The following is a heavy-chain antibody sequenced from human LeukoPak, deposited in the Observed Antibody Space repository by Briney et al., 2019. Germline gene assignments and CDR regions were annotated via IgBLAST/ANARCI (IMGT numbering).Heavy chain of an antibody. D-gene: IGHD6-13*01. Sequence: PGGSLRLSCAASGFTCRSYAMSWVRQAPGKGLEWVSAISGSGTTPFYADSVKGRFTISRDNSQNTLFLQMNSLRAEDMAVYYCAKDQGGAAAGKDYFDYWGQGTLVTVSS. V-gene: IGHV3-23*01. CDR3: AKDQGGAAAGKDYFDY. CDR1: GFTCRSYA. J-gene: IGHJ4*02. CDR2: ISGSGTTP.